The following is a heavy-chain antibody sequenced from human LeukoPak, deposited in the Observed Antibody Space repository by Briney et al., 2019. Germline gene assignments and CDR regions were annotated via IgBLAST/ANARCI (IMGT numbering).Heavy chain of an antibody. V-gene: IGHV1-69*13. J-gene: IGHJ3*02. CDR1: GGTFISYA. Sequence: SVKVPCKASGGTFISYAISWVRQAPGQGLEWMGGIIPIFGTTNYAQKFQGRVTITADESTSTAYMELSSLRSEDTAVYYCARDRRWELLRASAFDIWGQGTMVTVSS. CDR3: ARDRRWELLRASAFDI. CDR2: IIPIFGTT. D-gene: IGHD1-26*01.